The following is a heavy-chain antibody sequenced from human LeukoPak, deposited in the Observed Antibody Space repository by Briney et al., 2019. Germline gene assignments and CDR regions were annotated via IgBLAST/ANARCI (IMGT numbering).Heavy chain of an antibody. V-gene: IGHV1-2*02. CDR1: GYTFTGYY. CDR3: ARVKYQLLYTASPPVWVDY. CDR2: INPNSGGT. J-gene: IGHJ4*02. Sequence: GASVKVSCKASGYTFTGYYMHWVRQAPGQGLEWMGWINPNSGGTNYAQKFQGRVTMTGDTSISTAYMELSRLRSDDTAVYYCARVKYQLLYTASPPVWVDYWGQGTLVTVSS. D-gene: IGHD2-2*02.